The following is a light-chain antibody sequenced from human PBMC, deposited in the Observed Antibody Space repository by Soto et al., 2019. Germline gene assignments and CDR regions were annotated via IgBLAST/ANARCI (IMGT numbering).Light chain of an antibody. CDR1: QIVTSSQ. J-gene: IGKJ5*01. V-gene: IGKV3-20*01. CDR3: HHYGSSPLT. CDR2: GAS. Sequence: IVLTQSPGTLSFSPLDCANLSCSLGQIVTSSQLAWYQQKPGQAPRLLVFGASSRVLGIPDRFSGSGSGTDFTLTISRLEPEDFAVYYCHHYGSSPLTFGQGTRLEI.